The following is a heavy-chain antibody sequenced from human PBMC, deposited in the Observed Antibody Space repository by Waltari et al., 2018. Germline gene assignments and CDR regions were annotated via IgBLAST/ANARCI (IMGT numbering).Heavy chain of an antibody. CDR2: LIPIFGTA. D-gene: IGHD6-13*01. CDR1: GGTFSSYA. J-gene: IGHJ4*02. CDR3: ASPGIAAAGPENY. V-gene: IGHV1-69*12. Sequence: QVQLVQSGAEVKKPGSSVKVSCKASGGTFSSYAISWVRQAPGQGLEWMGGLIPIFGTANYAQKFHGGVTITADEATSTAYMELSSLRSEDTAVYYCASPGIAAAGPENYWGQGTLVTVSS.